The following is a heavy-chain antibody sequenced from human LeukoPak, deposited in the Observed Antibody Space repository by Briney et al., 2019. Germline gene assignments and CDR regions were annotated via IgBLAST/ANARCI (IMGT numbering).Heavy chain of an antibody. J-gene: IGHJ4*02. D-gene: IGHD2-21*01. V-gene: IGHV1-69*13. CDR1: GGTFSSYA. CDR2: IIPIFGTA. CDR3: AREIRAPEGVSYFDY. Sequence: SVKVSCKASGGTFSSYAISWVRQAPGQGLEWMGGIIPIFGTANYAQKFQGRVTITADESTSTAYMELSSLRSEDTAVYYCAREIRAPEGVSYFDYWGQGTLATVSS.